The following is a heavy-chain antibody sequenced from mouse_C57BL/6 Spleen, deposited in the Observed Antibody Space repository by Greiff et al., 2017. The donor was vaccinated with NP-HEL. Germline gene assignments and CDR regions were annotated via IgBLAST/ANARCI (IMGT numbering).Heavy chain of an antibody. CDR2: ISDGGSYT. CDR1: GFTFSSYA. Sequence: EVQLQESGGGLVKPGGSLKLSCAASGFTFSSYAMSWVRQTPEKRLEWVATISDGGSYTYYPDNVKGRFTISRDNAKNNLYLQMSHLKSEDTAMYYCARDGGPGAMDYWGQGTSVTVSS. V-gene: IGHV5-4*01. J-gene: IGHJ4*01. CDR3: ARDGGPGAMDY.